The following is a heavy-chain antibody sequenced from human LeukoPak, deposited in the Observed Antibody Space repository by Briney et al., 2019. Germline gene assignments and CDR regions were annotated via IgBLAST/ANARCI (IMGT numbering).Heavy chain of an antibody. J-gene: IGHJ4*02. V-gene: IGHV3-7*03. CDR3: AKEGGYFDWPFTFDY. Sequence: GGSLRLSCAASGFTFSSYWMSWVRQAPGKGLEWVANIKQDGSEKYYVDSVKGRFTISRDNAKNSLYLQMNSLRAEDTAVYYCAKEGGYFDWPFTFDYWGQGTLVTVSS. CDR2: IKQDGSEK. D-gene: IGHD3-9*01. CDR1: GFTFSSYW.